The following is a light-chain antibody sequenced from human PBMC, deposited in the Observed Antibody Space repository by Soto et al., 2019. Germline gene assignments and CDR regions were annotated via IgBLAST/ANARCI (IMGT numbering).Light chain of an antibody. Sequence: QSVLTQPASVSGSPGQSITMSCTGTSSDVGSYNLVSWYQQHPGKAPKLMIYEGSKRPSGVSNRFSGSKSGNTASLTISGLQAEDEADYYCCSYAASAGVFGGGTKLTVL. CDR3: CSYAASAGV. V-gene: IGLV2-23*01. CDR2: EGS. J-gene: IGLJ2*01. CDR1: SSDVGSYNL.